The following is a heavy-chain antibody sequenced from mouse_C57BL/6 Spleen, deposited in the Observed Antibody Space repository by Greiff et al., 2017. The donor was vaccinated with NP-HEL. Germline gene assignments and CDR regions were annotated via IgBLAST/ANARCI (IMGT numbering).Heavy chain of an antibody. V-gene: IGHV10-1*01. Sequence: EVHLVESGGGLVQPKGSLKLSCAASGFSFNTYAMNWVRQAPGKGLEWVARIRSKSNNYATYYADSVKDRFTISGDDSESMLYLQMNNLKTEDTAMYYCVSRSPPGDYWGQGTSVTVSS. CDR1: GFSFNTYA. J-gene: IGHJ4*01. D-gene: IGHD1-1*01. CDR2: IRSKSNNYAT. CDR3: VSRSPPGDY.